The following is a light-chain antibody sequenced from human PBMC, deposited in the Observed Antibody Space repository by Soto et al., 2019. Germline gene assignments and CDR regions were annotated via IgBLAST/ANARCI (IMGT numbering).Light chain of an antibody. Sequence: QSALAKPASVSGSPGQSITISCTGSSSDVGTSNYVSWYQQHPGKAPKLMLFEVINRPSGISNRSSGSKSGNTASLTISGLQSEDEAVYYCSSYTNGNTAVVFGGGTKLTVL. CDR2: EVI. J-gene: IGLJ2*01. CDR1: SSDVGTSNY. V-gene: IGLV2-14*01. CDR3: SSYTNGNTAVV.